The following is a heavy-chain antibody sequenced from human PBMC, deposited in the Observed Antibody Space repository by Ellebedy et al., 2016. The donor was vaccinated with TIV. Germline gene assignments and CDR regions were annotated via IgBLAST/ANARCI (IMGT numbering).Heavy chain of an antibody. J-gene: IGHJ4*02. D-gene: IGHD5-18*01. V-gene: IGHV4-31*03. Sequence: SETLSLXXTVSGGSISSGGYYWSWIRQHPGKGLEWIGYIYYSGSTYYNPSLKSRVTISVDTSKNQFSLKLSSVTAADTAVYYCARGGIQLYWGLLWYWGQGTLVTVSS. CDR3: ARGGIQLYWGLLWY. CDR1: GGSISSGGYY. CDR2: IYYSGST.